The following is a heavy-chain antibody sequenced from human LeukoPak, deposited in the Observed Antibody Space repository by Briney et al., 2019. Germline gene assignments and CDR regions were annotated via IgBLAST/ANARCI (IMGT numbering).Heavy chain of an antibody. J-gene: IGHJ5*02. CDR1: GYTFTGYY. CDR3: ARVSLTGYYLS. V-gene: IGHV1-2*06. CDR2: INPDSGGT. Sequence: GASVKVSCKASGYTFTGYYMHWVRQAPGQGLEWMGRINPDSGGTNYAQKFQGRVTMTRDTSISTAYMELSRLRSDDTAVYYCARVSLTGYYLSWGQGTLVTVSS. D-gene: IGHD3-9*01.